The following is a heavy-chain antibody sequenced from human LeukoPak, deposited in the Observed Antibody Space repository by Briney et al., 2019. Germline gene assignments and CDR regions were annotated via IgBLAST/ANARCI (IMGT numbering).Heavy chain of an antibody. CDR1: GYTFTDYY. Sequence: ASVKVSCKASGYTFTDYYIHWVRQAPGQGLEWMGWISAYNGNTNYAQKLQGRVTMTTDTSTSTAYMELRSLRSDDTAVYYCARDLVGGYSYGQASDYWGQGTLVTVSS. CDR3: ARDLVGGYSYGQASDY. CDR2: ISAYNGNT. D-gene: IGHD5-18*01. V-gene: IGHV1-18*04. J-gene: IGHJ4*02.